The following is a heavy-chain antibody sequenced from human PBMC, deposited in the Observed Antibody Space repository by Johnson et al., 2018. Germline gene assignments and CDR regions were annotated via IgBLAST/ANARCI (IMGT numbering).Heavy chain of an antibody. CDR3: AREQPSGYDAFDI. J-gene: IGHJ3*02. CDR2: IWYDGSNK. Sequence: VQLVESGGGVVQPGRSLRLSCAASGFTFSSYGMHWVRQAPGKGLEWVAVIWYDGSNKYYADSVKGRFTISRDNSKNTLYLQMNSLRTEDTAVYYCAREQPSGYDAFDIWGQGTMVTVSS. CDR1: GFTFSSYG. V-gene: IGHV3-33*01. D-gene: IGHD3-22*01.